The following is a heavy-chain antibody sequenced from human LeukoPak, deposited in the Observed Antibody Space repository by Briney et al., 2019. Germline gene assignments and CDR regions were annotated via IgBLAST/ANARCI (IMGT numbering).Heavy chain of an antibody. CDR3: ARLLPASRHYFDY. CDR1: GFIVRSEY. D-gene: IGHD2-15*01. V-gene: IGHV3-53*01. Sequence: PGGSLRLSCAASGFIVRSEYLAWVRQAPGKGLEWISVIYGGGSTYYSDSVKGRFTISRDNSKDVLYLDMHSLAVEDTAVYYCARLLPASRHYFDYWGQGTPVTVSS. CDR2: IYGGGST. J-gene: IGHJ4*02.